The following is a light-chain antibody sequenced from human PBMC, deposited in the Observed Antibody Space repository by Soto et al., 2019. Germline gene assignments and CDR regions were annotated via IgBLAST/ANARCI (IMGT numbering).Light chain of an antibody. Sequence: QSVLTQPPSASGTPGQRVTISCSGSSSNIGSNYVYWYQQLPGTAPKLLIYSNSERPSGVPDRFSGSKSGTSASLAISGLRSEDAADYYCAAWDDSLSGHWVFGGGTKLTVL. CDR2: SNS. V-gene: IGLV1-47*02. J-gene: IGLJ3*02. CDR3: AAWDDSLSGHWV. CDR1: SSNIGSNY.